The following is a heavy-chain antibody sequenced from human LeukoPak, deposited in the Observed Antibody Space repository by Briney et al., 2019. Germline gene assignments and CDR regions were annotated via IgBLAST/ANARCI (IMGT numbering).Heavy chain of an antibody. J-gene: IGHJ5*02. CDR3: ARAYYYDSSGYYYSPDNWFDP. Sequence: GGSLRLSCAASRFTFSSYSMNWVRQAPGKGLEWVSSISSSGSYIYYADSVKGRFTISRDNAKNSLYLQMNSLRAEDTAVYYCARAYYYDSSGYYYSPDNWFDPWGQGTLVTVSS. D-gene: IGHD3-22*01. CDR1: RFTFSSYS. CDR2: ISSSGSYI. V-gene: IGHV3-21*01.